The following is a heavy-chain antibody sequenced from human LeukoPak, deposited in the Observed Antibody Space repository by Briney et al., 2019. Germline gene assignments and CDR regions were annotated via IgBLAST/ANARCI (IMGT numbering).Heavy chain of an antibody. CDR3: AKGGPHYYGSGSYYMGTDY. V-gene: IGHV3-23*01. CDR2: ISGSGGST. D-gene: IGHD3-10*01. Sequence: GGWERLFCAACGFSFSSYAMSWVRQAQGKGLEWVSAISGSGGSTYYADSVKGRFTISRDNSKNTLYLQMNSLRAEDTAVYYCAKGGPHYYGSGSYYMGTDYWGQGTPVTVSS. J-gene: IGHJ4*02. CDR1: GFSFSSYA.